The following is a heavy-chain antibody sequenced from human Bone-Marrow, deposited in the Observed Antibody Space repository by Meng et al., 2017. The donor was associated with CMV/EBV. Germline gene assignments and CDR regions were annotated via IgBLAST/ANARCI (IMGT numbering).Heavy chain of an antibody. D-gene: IGHD6-19*01. V-gene: IGHV3-53*01. J-gene: IGHJ4*02. CDR3: ARSLFSGGLDY. Sequence: LSGPAPGFTFRSNSMGWVRQAPGKGLEWVSVIYSGGSTYYADSVKGRFTISRDNSKNTLYLQMNSLRAEDTAVYYCARSLFSGGLDYWGQGTLVTVSS. CDR2: IYSGGST. CDR1: GFTFRSNS.